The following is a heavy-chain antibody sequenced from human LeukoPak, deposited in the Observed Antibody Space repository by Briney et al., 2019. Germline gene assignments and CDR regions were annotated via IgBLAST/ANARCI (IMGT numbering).Heavy chain of an antibody. J-gene: IGHJ4*02. CDR3: ARGTAGYSSGWSFDY. CDR1: GFTFSNAW. CDR2: IKSKTDGGTT. V-gene: IGHV3-15*01. D-gene: IGHD6-19*01. Sequence: GGSLRLSCAASGFTFSNAWMSWVRQAPGKGLEWVGRIKSKTDGGTTDYAAPVKGRFTISRDDSKNTLYLQMNSLRAEDTAVYYCARGTAGYSSGWSFDYWGQGTLVTVSS.